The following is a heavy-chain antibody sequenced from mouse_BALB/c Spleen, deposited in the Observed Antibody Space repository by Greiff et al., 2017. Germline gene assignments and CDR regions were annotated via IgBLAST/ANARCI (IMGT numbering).Heavy chain of an antibody. Sequence: QVQLQQSGPELVKPGASVRISCKASGYTFTSYYIHWVKQRPGQGLEWIGWIYPGNVNTKYNEKFKGKATLTADKSSSTAYMQLSSLTSEDSAVYFCASSIYDGYYWFAYWGQGTLVTVSA. V-gene: IGHV1S56*01. CDR3: ASSIYDGYYWFAY. CDR1: GYTFTSYY. D-gene: IGHD2-3*01. CDR2: IYPGNVNT. J-gene: IGHJ3*01.